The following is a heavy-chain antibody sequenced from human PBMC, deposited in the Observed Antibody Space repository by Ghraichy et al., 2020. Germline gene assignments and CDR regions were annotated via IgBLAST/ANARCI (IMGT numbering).Heavy chain of an antibody. J-gene: IGHJ4*02. D-gene: IGHD3-10*01. CDR1: GFTFSSYD. CDR2: ISSGSSPR. V-gene: IGHV3-48*02. CDR3: VRDLERFGVREY. Sequence: GGSLRLSCAASGFTFSSYDMNWVRQAPGKGLEWVSYISSGSSPRHYADSVKGRFTVSRDNAKNSLYLQMNSLRDEDTAVYYCVRDLERFGVREYWGPGTLVPFSS.